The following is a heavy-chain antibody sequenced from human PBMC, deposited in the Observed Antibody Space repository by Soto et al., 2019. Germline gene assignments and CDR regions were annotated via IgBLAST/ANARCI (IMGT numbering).Heavy chain of an antibody. CDR2: IYYDGSNK. CDR1: GFTFSSYG. Sequence: QVQLVESGGGVVQPGRSLRLSCAASGFTFSSYGMHWVRQAPGKGLEWVAVIYYDGSNKYYADSVKGRFTISRDNSKNPLYLQMNSLRAEDTAVFYCARSQYSSSWYPFDYWGQGTLVTVSS. CDR3: ARSQYSSSWYPFDY. V-gene: IGHV3-33*01. J-gene: IGHJ4*02. D-gene: IGHD6-13*01.